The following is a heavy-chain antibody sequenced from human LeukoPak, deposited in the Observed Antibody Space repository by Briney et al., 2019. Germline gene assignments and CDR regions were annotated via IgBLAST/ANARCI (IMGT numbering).Heavy chain of an antibody. CDR1: GFTFDDYA. V-gene: IGHV3-9*01. CDR3: AKDIKGSLEGLFDY. Sequence: PGRSLRLSCAASGFTFDDYAMHWVRQAPGKGLEWVSGISWNSGSIGYADSVKGRFTISRDNAKNSLYLQMNSLRAEDTALYYCAKDIKGSLEGLFDYWGQGTLVTVSS. CDR2: ISWNSGSI. J-gene: IGHJ4*02. D-gene: IGHD3-3*01.